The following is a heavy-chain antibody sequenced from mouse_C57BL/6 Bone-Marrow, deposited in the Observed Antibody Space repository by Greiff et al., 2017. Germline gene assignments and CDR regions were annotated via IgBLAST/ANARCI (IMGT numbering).Heavy chain of an antibody. CDR2: IYPRSGST. D-gene: IGHD1-1*02. CDR1: GYTFTSYG. CDR3: ARGGSYYSYYAMDY. Sequence: QVQLQQSGAELARPGASVKLSCKASGYTFTSYGISWVKQRPGQGLEWIGEIYPRSGSTYYNEKFKGKATLTADKSSSTAYMELRSLTSEDSAVYFCARGGSYYSYYAMDYWGQGTSVTVSS. J-gene: IGHJ4*01. V-gene: IGHV1-81*01.